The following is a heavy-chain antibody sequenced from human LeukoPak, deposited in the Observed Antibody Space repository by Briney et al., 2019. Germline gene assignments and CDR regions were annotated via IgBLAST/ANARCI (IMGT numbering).Heavy chain of an antibody. V-gene: IGHV1-69*02. CDR2: IVPSVDIA. Sequence: SVQVCCKASGGTFRGYTIIWVQPAPGQGLEWMGRIVPSVDIANYAQKFQGRVTIIADKSTSTAYMDLSSLRSEDTAVYYCATIVAAATNDAFDLWGQGTMVTVSS. CDR1: GGTFRGYT. D-gene: IGHD1-26*01. CDR3: ATIVAAATNDAFDL. J-gene: IGHJ3*01.